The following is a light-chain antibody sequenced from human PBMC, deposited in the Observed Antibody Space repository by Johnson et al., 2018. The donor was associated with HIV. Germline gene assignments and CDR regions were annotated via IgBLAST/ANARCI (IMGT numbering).Light chain of an antibody. J-gene: IGLJ1*01. V-gene: IGLV1-51*01. Sequence: QSLLTQSPSVSAAPGQKVTISCSGSSSNIGNNYVSWYQQLPGTAPKLLIYDNNNRPSGIPDRFSGSKSGTSATLGITGLQTGDEADYYCGTWDSGLSGGLYLYGSGTKVTVL. CDR2: DNN. CDR3: GTWDSGLSGGLYL. CDR1: SSNIGNNY.